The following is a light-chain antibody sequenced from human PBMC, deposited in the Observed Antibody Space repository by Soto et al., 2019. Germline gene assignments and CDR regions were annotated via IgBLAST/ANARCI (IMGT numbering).Light chain of an antibody. CDR1: QSVTNNY. CDR3: QQRSNWPIT. J-gene: IGKJ5*01. Sequence: EIVLTQSPGTLSLSPGERATLSCRASQSVTNNYLAWYQQKPSHSPRLLIFGASSRAAGIPDRFSGSVSGTDFTLTISSLEPEDFAVYYCQQRSNWPITFGQGTRLEIK. V-gene: IGKV3D-20*02. CDR2: GAS.